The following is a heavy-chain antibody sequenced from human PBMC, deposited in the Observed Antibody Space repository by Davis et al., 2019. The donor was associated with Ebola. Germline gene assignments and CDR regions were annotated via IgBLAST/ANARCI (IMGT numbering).Heavy chain of an antibody. Sequence: ASVKVSCKASGYTFTGYYMHWVRQAPGQGLEWMGRINPNSGGTNYAQKFQGRVTMTWDTSITTAYMELSRLTSDDTAVYYCARDPLRYFDFLPDFWGQGTLVTVSS. CDR2: INPNSGGT. CDR1: GYTFTGYY. J-gene: IGHJ4*02. D-gene: IGHD3-9*01. CDR3: ARDPLRYFDFLPDF. V-gene: IGHV1-2*06.